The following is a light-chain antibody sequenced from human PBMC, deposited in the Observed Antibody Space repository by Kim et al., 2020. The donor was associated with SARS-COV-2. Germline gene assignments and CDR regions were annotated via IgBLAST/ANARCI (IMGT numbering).Light chain of an antibody. Sequence: SYYLTQPPSVSVSPGQTASITCSGDKLGDKYACWYQQKPGQSPVLVIYQDSKRPSGIPERFSGSNSGNTATLTISGTQPMDEADFYCQAWDSNTGVFGGGTKLTVL. CDR3: QAWDSNTGV. V-gene: IGLV3-1*01. J-gene: IGLJ3*02. CDR1: KLGDKY. CDR2: QDS.